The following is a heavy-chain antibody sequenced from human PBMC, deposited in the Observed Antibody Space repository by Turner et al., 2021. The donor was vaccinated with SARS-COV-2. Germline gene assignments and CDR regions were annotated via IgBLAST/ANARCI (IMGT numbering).Heavy chain of an antibody. D-gene: IGHD6-19*01. CDR3: ARHWGVAEAAYLAGFDP. Sequence: QLQLQESGPGLVKPSETLSLTCTVSGGSISSSSYYWGWVRQPPGKGLEWNGSINNNESSYYNPSLKIRVTISIDTSKNQFSLKLSSVTAADAAVYYCARHWGVAEAAYLAGFDPWGQGTLVTVSS. J-gene: IGHJ5*02. V-gene: IGHV4-39*01. CDR1: GGSISSSSYY. CDR2: INNNESS.